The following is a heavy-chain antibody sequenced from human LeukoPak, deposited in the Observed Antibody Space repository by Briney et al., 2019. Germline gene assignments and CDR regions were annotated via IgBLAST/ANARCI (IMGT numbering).Heavy chain of an antibody. Sequence: ASVKVSCKASGYTFTGYYMHWVRQAPGQGLEWMGWINPNSGGTNYAQKFQGRVTMTRDTSISPAYMELSRLRSDDTAVYYCARTSGGGYDIDYWGQGTLVTVSS. CDR1: GYTFTGYY. J-gene: IGHJ4*02. CDR2: INPNSGGT. V-gene: IGHV1-2*02. CDR3: ARTSGGGYDIDY. D-gene: IGHD5-12*01.